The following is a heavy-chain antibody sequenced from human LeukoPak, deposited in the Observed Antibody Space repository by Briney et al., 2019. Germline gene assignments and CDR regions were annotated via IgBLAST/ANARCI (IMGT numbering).Heavy chain of an antibody. CDR1: GFTFSSYG. J-gene: IGHJ3*02. CDR2: IRYDGSNK. Sequence: GGSLRLSCAASGFTFSSYGMHWVRQAPGKGLEWVAFIRYDGSNKYYADSVKGRFTISRDNSKNTLYLQMNSLTPEDTAVYYCAKDPPGTTEGAAFDIWGQGTMVTVSS. CDR3: AKDPPGTTEGAAFDI. V-gene: IGHV3-30*02. D-gene: IGHD1-7*01.